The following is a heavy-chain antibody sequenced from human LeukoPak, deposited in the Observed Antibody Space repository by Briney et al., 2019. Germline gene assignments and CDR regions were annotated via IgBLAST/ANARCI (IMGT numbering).Heavy chain of an antibody. J-gene: IGHJ4*02. D-gene: IGHD2-15*01. V-gene: IGHV5-51*01. CDR3: ARRSQNCSGGSCYPYYFDY. CDR2: IYPGDPDT. Sequence: GESLKISCKGSGYSFTNYWIGWVRQMPGKGLEWMGIIYPGDPDTRYSPSFQGQVAISADKSISTAYLQWSSLKASDTAMYYCARRSQNCSGGSCYPYYFDYWGQGTLVTVSS. CDR1: GYSFTNYW.